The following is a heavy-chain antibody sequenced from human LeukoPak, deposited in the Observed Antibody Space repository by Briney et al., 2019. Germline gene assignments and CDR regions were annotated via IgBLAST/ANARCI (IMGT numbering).Heavy chain of an antibody. CDR1: GFTFSSYW. D-gene: IGHD1-26*01. V-gene: IGHV3-7*01. CDR3: ARDRWELPGS. CDR2: IKQDGSEK. Sequence: GGSLRLSCAASGFTFSSYWVSWVRQAPGKGLEWVANIKQDGSEKYYVDSVKGRFTISRDNAKNSLYLQMNSLRAEDTAVYYCARDRWELPGSWGQGTLVTVSS. J-gene: IGHJ4*02.